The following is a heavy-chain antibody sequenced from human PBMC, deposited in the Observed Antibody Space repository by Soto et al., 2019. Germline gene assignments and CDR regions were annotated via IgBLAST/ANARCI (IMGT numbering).Heavy chain of an antibody. V-gene: IGHV1-46*01. CDR3: ARGLLSYYDSSGYYDPQFDY. Sequence: GASVKVSCKASGYTFTSYYMHWVRQAPGQGLEWMGIINPSGGSTSYAQKFQGRVTMTRDTSTSTVYMELSSLRSEDTAVYYCARGLLSYYDSSGYYDPQFDYWGQGTLVTVSS. CDR2: INPSGGST. D-gene: IGHD3-22*01. CDR1: GYTFTSYY. J-gene: IGHJ4*02.